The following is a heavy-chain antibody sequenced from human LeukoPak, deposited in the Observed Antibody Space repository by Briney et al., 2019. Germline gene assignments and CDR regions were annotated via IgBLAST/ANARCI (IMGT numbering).Heavy chain of an antibody. CDR2: IYYSGST. V-gene: IGHV4-34*01. J-gene: IGHJ4*02. CDR1: GGSFSGYY. D-gene: IGHD4-23*01. Sequence: SETLSLTCAVYGGSFSGYYWSWIRQPPGQGLEWIGSIYYSGSTYYNPSLKSRVTISVDTSKNQFSLKLSSVTAADTAVYYCARDAVYGGNYFWGQGTLVTVSS. CDR3: ARDAVYGGNYF.